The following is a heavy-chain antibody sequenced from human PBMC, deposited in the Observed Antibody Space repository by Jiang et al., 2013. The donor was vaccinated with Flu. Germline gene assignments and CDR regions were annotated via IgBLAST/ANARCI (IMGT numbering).Heavy chain of an antibody. V-gene: IGHV3-30-3*01. Sequence: VQLLESGGGVVQPGRSLRLSCAASGFTFSSYAMHWVRQAPGKGLEWVAVISYDGSNKYYADSVKGRFTISRDNSKNTLYLQMNSLRAEDTAVYYCARDLCGGDCYSLYYYYGMDV. CDR3: ARDLCGGDCYSLYYYYGMDV. J-gene: IGHJ6*01. CDR2: ISYDGSNK. CDR1: GFTFSSYA. D-gene: IGHD2-21*01.